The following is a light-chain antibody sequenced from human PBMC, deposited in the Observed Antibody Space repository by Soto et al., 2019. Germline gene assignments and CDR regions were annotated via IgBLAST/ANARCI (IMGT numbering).Light chain of an antibody. J-gene: IGKJ1*01. Sequence: DTQITQWLSSLPESVVDRDTITCLASQSISSYLNWYQQKPGKALKLLIYEASSLQSGVPSRFIGSGSGIDFCVAISSLRPGVPSTFFIEQSYGSPQVFSQGTKVDIK. CDR2: EAS. V-gene: IGKV1-39*01. CDR3: EQSYGSPQV. CDR1: QSISSY.